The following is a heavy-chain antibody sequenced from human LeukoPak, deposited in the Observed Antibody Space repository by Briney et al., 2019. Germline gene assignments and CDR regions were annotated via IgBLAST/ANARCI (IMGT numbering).Heavy chain of an antibody. V-gene: IGHV3-21*01. CDR1: RFTFRRYS. D-gene: IGHD4-17*01. CDR2: ISTRSNYI. J-gene: IGHJ6*02. CDR3: ARDYGDFRGYYYYNMDV. Sequence: GGSLRLSCAASRFTFRRYSMNWVRQAPGKGLEWVSSISTRSNYIYYADSVRGRFTISRDNAKNSLYLQMNSLRAEDTAVYYCARDYGDFRGYYYYNMDVWGQGTTVTVSS.